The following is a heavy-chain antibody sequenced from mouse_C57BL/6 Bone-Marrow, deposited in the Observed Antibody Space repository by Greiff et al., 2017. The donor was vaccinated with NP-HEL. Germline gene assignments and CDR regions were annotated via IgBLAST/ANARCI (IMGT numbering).Heavy chain of an antibody. J-gene: IGHJ2*01. CDR1: GYPLTSYW. CDR3: ARWGYSYFDY. Sequence: QVQLQQPGAGLVKPGAPVKMSGKASGYPLTSYWITGVSKRLGQGLGGIGKFYPGSGSTNYNEKFKSKATLTVDTSSSTAYMQLSSLTSEDSAVYYCARWGYSYFDYWGQGTTLTVSS. CDR2: FYPGSGST. V-gene: IGHV1-55*01. D-gene: IGHD3-1*01.